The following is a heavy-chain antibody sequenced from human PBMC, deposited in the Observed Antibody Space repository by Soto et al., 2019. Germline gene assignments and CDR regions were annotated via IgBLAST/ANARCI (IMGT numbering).Heavy chain of an antibody. CDR3: ARGSLGQEFWFDP. Sequence: KTSETLSLTCTVSGGSISSGGYYWGWIRQPPGKGLEWIGSIYHSGSTYYNPSLKSRVTISVDTSKNQFSLKLSSVTAADTAVYYCARGSLGQEFWFDPWGQGTLVTVSS. CDR2: IYHSGST. CDR1: GGSISSGGYY. D-gene: IGHD7-27*01. V-gene: IGHV4-39*07. J-gene: IGHJ5*02.